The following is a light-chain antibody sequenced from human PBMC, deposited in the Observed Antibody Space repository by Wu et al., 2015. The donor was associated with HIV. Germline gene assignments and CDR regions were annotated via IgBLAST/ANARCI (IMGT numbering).Light chain of an antibody. CDR2: GAS. J-gene: IGKJ2*03. Sequence: EIVLTQSPGTLSLSPGERATLSCRASQTVNSNYLAWYQQKPGQAPRLLIYGASNRATAVPDRFSGSGSGTDFTLTISRLEPEDFTVYFCQQYGSSPRYSFGQGTKVGDQT. CDR3: QQYGSSPRYS. V-gene: IGKV3-20*01. CDR1: QTVNSNY.